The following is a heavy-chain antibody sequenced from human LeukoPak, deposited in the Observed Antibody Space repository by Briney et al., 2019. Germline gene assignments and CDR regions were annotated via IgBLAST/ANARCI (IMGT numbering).Heavy chain of an antibody. D-gene: IGHD3-9*01. Sequence: SETLSLTCAVYGGSFSGYYWSWIRQPPGKGLEWIGEINHSGSTNYNPSLKSRVTISVDTSKNQFSLKLSSVTAADTAVYYCASSLDILTGYYFDYWGQGTLVTVSS. J-gene: IGHJ4*02. CDR2: INHSGST. CDR3: ASSLDILTGYYFDY. V-gene: IGHV4-34*01. CDR1: GGSFSGYY.